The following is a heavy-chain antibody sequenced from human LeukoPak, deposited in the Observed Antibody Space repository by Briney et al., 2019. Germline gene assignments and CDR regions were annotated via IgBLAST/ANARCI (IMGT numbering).Heavy chain of an antibody. Sequence: SETLSLTCTVSGGSISISSYYWGWIRQPPGKGLEWIGSIYYSGSTYYNPSLKSRVTISVDTSKNQFSLKMSSVTAADTAVYYCARDGGERSFDPWGQGTLVTVSS. CDR3: ARDGGERSFDP. CDR1: GGSISISSYY. V-gene: IGHV4-39*07. D-gene: IGHD2-15*01. CDR2: IYYSGST. J-gene: IGHJ5*02.